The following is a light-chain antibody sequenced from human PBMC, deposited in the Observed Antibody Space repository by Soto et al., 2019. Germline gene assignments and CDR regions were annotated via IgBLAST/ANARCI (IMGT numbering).Light chain of an antibody. CDR3: TSYRSSSTWV. CDR1: SSDVGAYNY. V-gene: IGLV2-14*01. J-gene: IGLJ3*02. CDR2: EVN. Sequence: QSALTQPASVSGSPGQSVTISCTGTSSDVGAYNYVSWYQQHPGKAPKLMIYEVNNRPSGVSNRFSGSKSGNTASLTISGVQAEDEADYYCTSYRSSSTWVFGGRTKVTVL.